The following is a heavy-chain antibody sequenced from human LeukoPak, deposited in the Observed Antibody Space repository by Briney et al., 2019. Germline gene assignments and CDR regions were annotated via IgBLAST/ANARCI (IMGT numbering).Heavy chain of an antibody. CDR1: GFTFNNYA. D-gene: IGHD2-2*01. CDR3: ARDLGNDCSSTSCVG. V-gene: IGHV3-23*01. J-gene: IGHJ4*02. CDR2: ISGGGETT. Sequence: PGGSLRLSCAASGFTFNNYAMNWVRQARGKGLEWVSSISGGGETTYYADSAKGRFTISRDNSQNTLYLQMNSLRAEDTAVYYCARDLGNDCSSTSCVGWGQGTLVTVSS.